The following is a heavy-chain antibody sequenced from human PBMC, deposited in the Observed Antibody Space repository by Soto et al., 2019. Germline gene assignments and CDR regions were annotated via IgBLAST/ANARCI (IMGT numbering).Heavy chain of an antibody. Sequence: PGGSLRLSCAASGFTFSSYSMNWVRQAPGKGLEWVSSISSSGSYIYYADSVKGRFTLSRDNAKNSLYLQMNSLRAEDTAVYYCARARGRTIFGVVIHYYYYYGMDVWGQGTTVTVSS. D-gene: IGHD3-3*01. CDR2: ISSSGSYI. CDR3: ARARGRTIFGVVIHYYYYYGMDV. CDR1: GFTFSSYS. V-gene: IGHV3-21*01. J-gene: IGHJ6*02.